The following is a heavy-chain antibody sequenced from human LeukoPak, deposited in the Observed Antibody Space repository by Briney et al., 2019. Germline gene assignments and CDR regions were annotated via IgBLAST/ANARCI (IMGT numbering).Heavy chain of an antibody. CDR3: ARFRRWLQYAYFDY. CDR1: SGSISSSNYY. D-gene: IGHD5-24*01. Sequence: SETLSLTCTVSSGSISSSNYYWSWIRQPAGKGLEWIGRISTIGSTNYNPSLNSRVTISIDTSKNQFSLKLSSVTAADTAVYYCARFRRWLQYAYFDYWGQGTLVTVSS. V-gene: IGHV4-61*02. CDR2: ISTIGST. J-gene: IGHJ4*02.